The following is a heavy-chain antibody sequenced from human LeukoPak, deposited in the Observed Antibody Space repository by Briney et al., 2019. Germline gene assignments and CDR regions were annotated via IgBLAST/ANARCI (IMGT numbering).Heavy chain of an antibody. CDR1: GGTFSSYA. D-gene: IGHD3-22*01. J-gene: IGHJ4*02. Sequence: SVKVSCKASGGTFSSYAISWVRQAPGQGLEWMGGIIPIFGTANYAQKFQGRVTITTDESTSTAYMELSSLRSEDTAVYYRARGPPYDSSGYLDYWGQGTLVTVSS. V-gene: IGHV1-69*05. CDR3: ARGPPYDSSGYLDY. CDR2: IIPIFGTA.